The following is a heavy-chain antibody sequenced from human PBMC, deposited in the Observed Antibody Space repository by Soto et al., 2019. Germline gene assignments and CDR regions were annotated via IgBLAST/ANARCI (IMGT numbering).Heavy chain of an antibody. J-gene: IGHJ6*04. CDR1: GFALNSYD. V-gene: IGHV3-48*03. CDR3: AKNRAISYFSYGMDV. CDR2: ISSSGSTI. Sequence: PGGSLRLSCAASGFALNSYDMNWVRQAPGKGLEWVSYISSSGSTIYFADSVKGRFTISRDNAKNSMYLQMNSLRAEDTAVYYCAKNRAISYFSYGMDVWGEVTTVTVSS. D-gene: IGHD3-3*02.